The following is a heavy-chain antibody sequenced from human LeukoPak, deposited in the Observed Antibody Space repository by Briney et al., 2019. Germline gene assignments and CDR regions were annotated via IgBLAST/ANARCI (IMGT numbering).Heavy chain of an antibody. CDR2: ISDYKGNR. D-gene: IGHD2-2*01. V-gene: IGHV1-18*01. CDR1: GYTFTSYG. CDR3: ARDTRVVPAAMHGY. J-gene: IGHJ4*02. Sequence: GASVKVSCKASGYTFTSYGISWVGQAPGQGLEGMGWISDYKGNRNYAQKLQRRVTMTTDTSTSTAYMELRSLRSDDTAVYYCARDTRVVPAAMHGYWGQGTLVTVSS.